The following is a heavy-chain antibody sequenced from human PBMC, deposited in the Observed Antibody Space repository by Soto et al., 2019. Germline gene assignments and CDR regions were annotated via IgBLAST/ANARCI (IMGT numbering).Heavy chain of an antibody. CDR3: AREGHWGVTTLFDY. V-gene: IGHV3-21*01. D-gene: IGHD4-17*01. J-gene: IGHJ4*02. Sequence: EVQLLESGGGLVKPGGSLRLSCAASGFSFSSYTMSWVHQAPGKGLEWVSSITSSSSDIYDSDSVKDRFTISRDNAKNLLYLQMHSLGAEDTAVYYCAREGHWGVTTLFDYWGQGSLVTVSS. CDR1: GFSFSSYT. CDR2: ITSSSSDI.